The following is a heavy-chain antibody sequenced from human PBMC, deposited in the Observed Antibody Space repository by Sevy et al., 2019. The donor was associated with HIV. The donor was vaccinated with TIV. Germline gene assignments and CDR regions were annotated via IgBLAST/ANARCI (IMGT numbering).Heavy chain of an antibody. J-gene: IGHJ4*02. Sequence: PSVKVSCKASGYTFTGYYMHWVRQAPGQGLEWMGWINPNRGGTNYAQKFQGRVTMTRDTSISTAYMELSRLRSDDTAVYYCARDPPYDCSSTSCYERFDYWGQGTLVTVSS. D-gene: IGHD2-2*01. CDR3: ARDPPYDCSSTSCYERFDY. CDR1: GYTFTGYY. V-gene: IGHV1-2*02. CDR2: INPNRGGT.